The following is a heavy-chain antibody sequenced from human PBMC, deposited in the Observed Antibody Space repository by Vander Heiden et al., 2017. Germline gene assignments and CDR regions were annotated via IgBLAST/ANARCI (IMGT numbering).Heavy chain of an antibody. Sequence: EVQLVESGGRSVQPGRSLRLSCAASGFTFDDYAMHWVRQAPGKGLEWVLGVCGNSGREGYGDFGKGRFTIPRENAKNPLFLQMNRLRGEERAFYYGVKGRGAVGGRGGGLYWGQGTLVTVSS. CDR3: VKGRGAVGGRGGGLY. J-gene: IGHJ4*02. CDR1: GFTFDDYA. CDR2: VCGNSGRE. V-gene: IGHV3-9*01. D-gene: IGHD6-19*01.